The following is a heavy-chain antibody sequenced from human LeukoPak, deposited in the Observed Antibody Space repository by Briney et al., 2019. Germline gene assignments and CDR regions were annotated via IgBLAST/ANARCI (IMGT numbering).Heavy chain of an antibody. CDR3: AKASRAYAPYYYMDV. Sequence: PGGSLRLSCAASGFTFSSYGMSWVRQAPGKGLEWVSAISGSGGSTYYADSAKGRFTISRDNSKNTLYLQMNSLRAEDTAVYYCAKASRAYAPYYYMDVWGKGTTVTISS. D-gene: IGHD4-17*01. CDR2: ISGSGGST. CDR1: GFTFSSYG. V-gene: IGHV3-23*01. J-gene: IGHJ6*03.